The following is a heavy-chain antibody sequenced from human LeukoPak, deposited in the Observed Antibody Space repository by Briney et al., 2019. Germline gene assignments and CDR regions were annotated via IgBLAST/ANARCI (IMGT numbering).Heavy chain of an antibody. CDR2: ISAYNGNT. CDR1: GYTFTSYG. J-gene: IGHJ4*02. V-gene: IGHV1-18*01. Sequence: ASVKVSCKASGYTFTSYGISWVRQAPGQGLEWMGWISAYNGNTNYAQKLQGRVAMTTDTSTSTAYMELSRLRSDDTAVYYCARVDIVATIKFDYWGQGTLVTVSS. CDR3: ARVDIVATIKFDY. D-gene: IGHD5-12*01.